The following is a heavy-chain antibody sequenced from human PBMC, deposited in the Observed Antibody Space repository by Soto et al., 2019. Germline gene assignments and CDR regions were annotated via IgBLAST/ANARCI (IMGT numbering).Heavy chain of an antibody. Sequence: QLQLQESGPGLVKPSETLSLTCTVSGGSISSSSYYWGWIRQPPGKGLEWIGGIYYSGSTYYNPSLKSRVTLSVDTSKNHFSLTLSSVTAADTAVYYCASLPTLWLRDFDWSNTHFHFDYWGQGTLVTVSS. CDR3: ASLPTLWLRDFDWSNTHFHFDY. J-gene: IGHJ4*02. CDR1: GGSISSSSYY. CDR2: IYYSGST. V-gene: IGHV4-39*02. D-gene: IGHD3-9*01.